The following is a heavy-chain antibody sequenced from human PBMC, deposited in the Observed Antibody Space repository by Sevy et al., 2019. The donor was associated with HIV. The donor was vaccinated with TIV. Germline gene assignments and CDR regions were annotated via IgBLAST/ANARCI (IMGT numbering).Heavy chain of an antibody. V-gene: IGHV3-33*01. CDR3: ARDEDYSNYYYYYGMDV. D-gene: IGHD4-4*01. CDR2: IWYDGSNK. Sequence: GGSLRLSCAASGFTFSSYGMYWVRQAPGKGLEWVAVIWYDGSNKYYADSVKGRFTISRDNSKNTLYLQMNSLRAEDTAVYYCARDEDYSNYYYYYGMDVWGQGTTVTVSS. J-gene: IGHJ6*02. CDR1: GFTFSSYG.